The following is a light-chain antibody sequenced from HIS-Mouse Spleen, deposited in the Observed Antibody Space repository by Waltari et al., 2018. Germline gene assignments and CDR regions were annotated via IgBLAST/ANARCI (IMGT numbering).Light chain of an antibody. CDR1: SSDFGSYHL. CDR3: CSYAGSSTLV. J-gene: IGLJ3*02. Sequence: QSALPQPASVSASPAQSSTISCPGTSSDFGSYHLVSWYQQHPGKAPKLQMYEGSMPPSGVSNRVSGSKSGNTAALTISGRQAEDEADYYCCSYAGSSTLVFGGGTKLTVL. V-gene: IGLV2-23*01. CDR2: EGS.